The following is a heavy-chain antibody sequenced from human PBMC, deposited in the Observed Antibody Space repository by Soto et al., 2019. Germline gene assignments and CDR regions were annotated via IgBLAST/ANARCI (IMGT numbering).Heavy chain of an antibody. J-gene: IGHJ3*02. Sequence: HPGGSLRLSCAASGFTLSGYAMDWVRQAPGKGLEYVSGISSNGVGTYYANSVQGRFTISRDNAKNSLYLQMNSLRAEDTALYYCAKVQYRGVKINYSDAFDIWGQGTMVTVSS. V-gene: IGHV3-64*04. CDR2: ISSNGVGT. CDR1: GFTLSGYA. D-gene: IGHD3-10*01. CDR3: AKVQYRGVKINYSDAFDI.